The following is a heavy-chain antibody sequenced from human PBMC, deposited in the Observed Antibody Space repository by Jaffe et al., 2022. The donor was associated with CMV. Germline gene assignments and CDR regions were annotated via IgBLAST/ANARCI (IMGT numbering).Heavy chain of an antibody. CDR1: GFTFSAYG. D-gene: IGHD3-22*01. CDR3: ARDPFRRFYDSSLYSLKPYFFDH. Sequence: QVQVVESGGGVVQPGGSLRLSCAASGFTFSAYGMHWVRQAPGKGLEWVALISYDGSTEDYADSVKGRFTISRDNSKNTLYLQMSSLRAEDTALYYCARDPFRRFYDSSLYSLKPYFFDHWGQGALVTVSS. V-gene: IGHV3-30*03. CDR2: ISYDGSTE. J-gene: IGHJ4*02.